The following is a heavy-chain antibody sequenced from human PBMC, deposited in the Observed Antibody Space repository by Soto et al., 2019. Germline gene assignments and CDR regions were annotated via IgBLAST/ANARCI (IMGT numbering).Heavy chain of an antibody. CDR3: ARPGSSSNDDYYYYGMDV. CDR2: IYPGDSDT. V-gene: IGHV5-51*01. J-gene: IGHJ6*02. D-gene: IGHD6-13*01. CDR1: GYSFTSYW. Sequence: GESLKISCKGSGYSFTSYWIGWVRQMPGKGLEWMGIIYPGDSDTRYSPSFQGQVTISADKSISTAYLQWSSLKASDTAMYYCARPGSSSNDDYYYYGMDVWGQGTTVTVSS.